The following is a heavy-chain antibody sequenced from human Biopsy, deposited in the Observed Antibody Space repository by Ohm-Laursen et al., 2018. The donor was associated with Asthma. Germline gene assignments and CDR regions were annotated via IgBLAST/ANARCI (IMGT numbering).Heavy chain of an antibody. J-gene: IGHJ6*02. Sequence: SLRLSCAASGFNVNSYTFSWVRQAPGKGLAWVSAMSHDDNYKAYADSVKGRFTISRDYSKSIVYLQMNSLRLEDTAVYYCARDVVWFREVGGMDVWGQGTTVTVSS. D-gene: IGHD3-10*01. CDR2: MSHDDNYK. V-gene: IGHV3-30-3*01. CDR3: ARDVVWFREVGGMDV. CDR1: GFNVNSYT.